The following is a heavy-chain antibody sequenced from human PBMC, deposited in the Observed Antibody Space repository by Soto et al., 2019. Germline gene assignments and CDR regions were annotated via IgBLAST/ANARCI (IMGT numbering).Heavy chain of an antibody. Sequence: SETLSLTCTVSGDSISSHYWSWIRQPPGKGLKWIGYVYYSGNTNYNPSLKSRVTISIDTSKSQFSLKLSSVTAADTAVYYCARSYYDFWSGDYYYYMDVWGKGTTVTVSS. D-gene: IGHD3-3*01. J-gene: IGHJ6*03. CDR1: GDSISSHY. CDR2: VYYSGNT. V-gene: IGHV4-59*08. CDR3: ARSYYDFWSGDYYYYMDV.